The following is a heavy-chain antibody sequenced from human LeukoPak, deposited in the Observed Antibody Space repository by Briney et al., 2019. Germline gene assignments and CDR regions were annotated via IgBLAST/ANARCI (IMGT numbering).Heavy chain of an antibody. CDR1: GFTFSTYT. Sequence: GGSLRLSCAASGFTFSTYTMNWVRQAPGKGLEWVSCITSGSDAKYYADSVKGRFTISRDNAKNPLYLQMDSLRAEDTAVYYCARVVPDHIEMATESYWGQGTLVTVSS. CDR2: ITSGSDAK. D-gene: IGHD5-24*01. CDR3: ARVVPDHIEMATESY. V-gene: IGHV3-48*01. J-gene: IGHJ4*02.